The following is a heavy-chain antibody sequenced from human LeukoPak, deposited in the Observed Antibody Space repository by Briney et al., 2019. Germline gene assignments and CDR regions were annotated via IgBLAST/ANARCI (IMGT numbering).Heavy chain of an antibody. D-gene: IGHD3-10*01. V-gene: IGHV1-2*02. CDR3: ARGLRALWFGDDGHY. J-gene: IGHJ4*02. Sequence: GASVKVSCKASGYTFTSYGISWVRQAPGQGLEWMGWINPNSGGTNYAQKFQGRVTMTRDTSISTAYMELSRLRSDDTAVYYCARGLRALWFGDDGHYWGQGTLVTVSS. CDR2: INPNSGGT. CDR1: GYTFTSYG.